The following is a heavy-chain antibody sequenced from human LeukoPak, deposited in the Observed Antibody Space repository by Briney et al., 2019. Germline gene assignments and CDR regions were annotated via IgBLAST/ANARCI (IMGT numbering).Heavy chain of an antibody. Sequence: SETLSLTCTVSGGSISSGGYYWSWIRQPAGTGLEWIGRIYTSGSTNYNPSLKSRVTISIDTSKNQFSLKLTSVTAADTAVYYCARMTHGSGFDYWGQGSLVTVSS. D-gene: IGHD5-24*01. CDR1: GGSISSGGYY. J-gene: IGHJ4*02. CDR3: ARMTHGSGFDY. CDR2: IYTSGST. V-gene: IGHV4-61*02.